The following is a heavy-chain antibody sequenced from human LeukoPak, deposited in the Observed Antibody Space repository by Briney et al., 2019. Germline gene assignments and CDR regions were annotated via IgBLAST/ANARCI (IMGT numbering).Heavy chain of an antibody. Sequence: PGGSLRLSCAASGFTFSSYAMHWVRQAPGKGLEWVAVISYDGSNKYYADSVKGRFTISRDNSKNTLYLQMNSLRAEDTAVYYCAKGNDYYDSSGYYSPAYWGQGTLVTVSS. D-gene: IGHD3-22*01. J-gene: IGHJ4*02. CDR3: AKGNDYYDSSGYYSPAY. CDR1: GFTFSSYA. V-gene: IGHV3-30-3*01. CDR2: ISYDGSNK.